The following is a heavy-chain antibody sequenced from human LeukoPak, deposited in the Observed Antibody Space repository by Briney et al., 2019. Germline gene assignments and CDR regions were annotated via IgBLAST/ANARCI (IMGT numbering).Heavy chain of an antibody. CDR1: GFTFSSCA. CDR3: STALVN. CDR2: IKEDGSEK. D-gene: IGHD2-15*01. V-gene: IGHV3-7*01. J-gene: IGHJ4*02. Sequence: GGSLRLSCAASGFTFSSCAMSWVRQAPGKGLEWVANIKEDGSEKYYVDSVKGRFTISRDNAENSLYLQMDSLRAEDTAVYYCSTALVNWGQGTLVTVSS.